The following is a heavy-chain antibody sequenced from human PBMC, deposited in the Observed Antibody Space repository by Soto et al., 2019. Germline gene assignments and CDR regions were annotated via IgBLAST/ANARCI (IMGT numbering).Heavy chain of an antibody. CDR2: INPSVSGT. Sequence: ASVKVSCKASGYTFTRSGISWVRQAPGQGLEWMGIINPSVSGTSIAQRFQGRVTMTRDTSTSTVFMELSSLRSDDTAVYYCARAPGSGYDFDYWGQGTLVTVSS. CDR3: ARAPGSGYDFDY. V-gene: IGHV1-46*01. D-gene: IGHD3-22*01. J-gene: IGHJ4*02. CDR1: GYTFTRSG.